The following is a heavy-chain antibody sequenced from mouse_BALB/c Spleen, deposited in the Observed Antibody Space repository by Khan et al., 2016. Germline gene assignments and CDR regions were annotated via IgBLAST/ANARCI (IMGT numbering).Heavy chain of an antibody. CDR3: ARRARTIS. V-gene: IGHV5-6-3*01. J-gene: IGHJ2*01. D-gene: IGHD3-3*01. CDR2: INSNGGST. CDR1: GFTFSSYG. Sequence: EVELVESGGGLVQPGGSLKLSCAASGFTFSSYGMSWVRQTPAKRLELVATINSNGGSTYYPDSVKGRFTISRDHAKTTLYLQMSSLKSEDTAMYDCARRARTISWGQGTTRTVSS.